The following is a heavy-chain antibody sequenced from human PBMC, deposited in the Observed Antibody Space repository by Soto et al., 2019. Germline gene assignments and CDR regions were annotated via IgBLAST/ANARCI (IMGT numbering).Heavy chain of an antibody. CDR2: IRSKAYGGTT. V-gene: IGHV3-49*03. CDR3: TKTEYASSSWYFPVRY. J-gene: IGHJ4*02. Sequence: GGSLRLSCTASGFTFGDYAMSWFRQAPGKGLEWVGFIRSKAYGGTTEYAASVKGRFTISRDDSKSIAYLQMNSLKTEDTAVYYCTKTEYASSSWYFPVRYWGQGTLVTVSS. CDR1: GFTFGDYA. D-gene: IGHD6-13*01.